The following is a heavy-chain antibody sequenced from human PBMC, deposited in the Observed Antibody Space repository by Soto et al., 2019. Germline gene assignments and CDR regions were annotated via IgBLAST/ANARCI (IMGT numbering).Heavy chain of an antibody. CDR2: ISAYNGNT. V-gene: IGHV1-18*01. J-gene: IGHJ6*02. CDR1: GYTFTSYG. Sequence: ASVKVSCKASGYTFTSYGISWVRQAPGQGLEWMGWISAYNGNTNYAQKLQGRVTMTTDTSTSTAYMELRSLRSDDTAVYYCARDLGSGLLYYYYGMDVWGQGTTVTVSS. D-gene: IGHD6-19*01. CDR3: ARDLGSGLLYYYYGMDV.